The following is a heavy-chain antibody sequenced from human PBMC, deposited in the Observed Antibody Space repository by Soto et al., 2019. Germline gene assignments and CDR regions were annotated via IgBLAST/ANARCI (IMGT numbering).Heavy chain of an antibody. V-gene: IGHV4-38-2*02. Sequence: SETLSLTCAVSGDSISRGYYWAWIRQPPGKGLEYIGSIYHSGTTYYNPSLMSRVTISVDTSKNQFSLNLRSVTAADSALYYCAKDMTVAMASGVAFDIWGQGTMVIVSS. CDR1: GDSISRGYY. J-gene: IGHJ3*02. CDR3: AKDMTVAMASGVAFDI. CDR2: IYHSGTT. D-gene: IGHD5-18*01.